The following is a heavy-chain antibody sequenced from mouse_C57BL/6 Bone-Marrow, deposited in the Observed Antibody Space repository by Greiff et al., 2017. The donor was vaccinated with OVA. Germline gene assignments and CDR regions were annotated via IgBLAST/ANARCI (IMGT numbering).Heavy chain of an antibody. V-gene: IGHV5-4*01. Sequence: EVQRVESGGGLVKPGGSLKLSCAASGFTFSSYAMSWVRHTSEKRLVWVATISDGGSYTYYPDNVKGRFTISRDNAKNNLYLQMSHLKSEDTAMYYCAREGGSSYGFAYWGQGTLVTVSA. CDR3: AREGGSSYGFAY. CDR1: GFTFSSYA. J-gene: IGHJ3*01. CDR2: ISDGGSYT. D-gene: IGHD1-1*01.